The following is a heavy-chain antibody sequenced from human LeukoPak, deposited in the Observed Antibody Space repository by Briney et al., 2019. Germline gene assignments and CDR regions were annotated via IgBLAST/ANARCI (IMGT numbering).Heavy chain of an antibody. D-gene: IGHD3-10*01. Sequence: GGSLRLSCAASGFTFSDYSMHWVRQAPGKGLNWVAFIRYDGNNKYYADSVKGRFTISRDNSKNTLYLQMNSLRAEDTAVYYCAKVGPDAFDIWGQGTMVTVSS. CDR2: IRYDGNNK. V-gene: IGHV3-30*02. CDR1: GFTFSDYS. CDR3: AKVGPDAFDI. J-gene: IGHJ3*02.